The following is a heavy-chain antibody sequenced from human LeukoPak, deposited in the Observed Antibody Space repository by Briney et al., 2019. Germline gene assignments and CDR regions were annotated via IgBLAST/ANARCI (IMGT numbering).Heavy chain of an antibody. V-gene: IGHV1-8*03. Sequence: ASVKVSCKASGYTFTSYDINWVRQATGQGLEWMGWMNPNSGNTGYAQKFQGRVTITRNTSISTAYMELSSLRSEDTAVYYCARAPGYSGYGGGAFDIWGQGTMVTVST. CDR3: ARAPGYSGYGGGAFDI. CDR1: GYTFTSYD. CDR2: MNPNSGNT. J-gene: IGHJ3*02. D-gene: IGHD5-12*01.